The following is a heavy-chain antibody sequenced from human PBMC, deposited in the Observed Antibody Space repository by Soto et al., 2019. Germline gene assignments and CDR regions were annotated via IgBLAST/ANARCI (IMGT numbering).Heavy chain of an antibody. D-gene: IGHD4-17*01. CDR3: ARKNGVLDAFDI. CDR2: VYHSGST. V-gene: IGHV4-4*02. CDR1: CDTISSTRW. J-gene: IGHJ3*02. Sequence: PSETLSLTCAVSCDTISSTRWWSWVRQPPGKGLEWIGDVYHSGSTNYNPSLKSRVTISIDKSNNQFSLKLSSVTAADTAVYFCARKNGVLDAFDIWGQGTMVTVSS.